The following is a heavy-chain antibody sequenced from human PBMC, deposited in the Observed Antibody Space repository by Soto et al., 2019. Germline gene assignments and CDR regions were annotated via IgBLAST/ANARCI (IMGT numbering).Heavy chain of an antibody. D-gene: IGHD3-10*01. Sequence: PGESLKISCQCSGYVFTTYWISWVRQMPGKGLEWMGRIDPGDSYINYSPSFQGHVTISVDNSISTAYLQFPSLKASDTAIYYCARVRVSAFYDNWFGPWCQGTLVTVSS. V-gene: IGHV5-10-1*01. J-gene: IGHJ5*02. CDR2: IDPGDSYI. CDR1: GYVFTTYW. CDR3: ARVRVSAFYDNWFGP.